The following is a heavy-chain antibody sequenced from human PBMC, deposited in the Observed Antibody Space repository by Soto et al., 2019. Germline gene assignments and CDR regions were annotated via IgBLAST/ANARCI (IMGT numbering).Heavy chain of an antibody. Sequence: PGGSLRLSCAASGFTVSSKYMTWVRQAPGKGLEWVSLIQSGGTTYYADSVKGRFTISRDNSKNTLHLQMDSLRVEDTAVYYCARDLTSQSHTIIDYWGQGTLVTVSS. V-gene: IGHV3-66*01. CDR2: IQSGGTT. CDR3: ARDLTSQSHTIIDY. CDR1: GFTVSSKY. D-gene: IGHD3-10*01. J-gene: IGHJ4*02.